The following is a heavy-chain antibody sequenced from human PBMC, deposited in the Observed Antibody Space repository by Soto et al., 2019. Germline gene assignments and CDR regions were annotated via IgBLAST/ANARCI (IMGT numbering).Heavy chain of an antibody. CDR2: ISYDGSNK. V-gene: IGHV3-30*04. D-gene: IGHD2-15*01. CDR1: GFTFSSYA. J-gene: IGHJ6*02. CDR3: ASDFAPGYCSGGSCYPYGMDV. Sequence: GGSLRLSCVASGFTFSSYAMHWVRQAPGKGLEWVAVISYDGSNKHNADSVKGRFTISRDNSKNTLYLQMNSLRDEDTALYYCASDFAPGYCSGGSCYPYGMDVWGQGTTVTVSS.